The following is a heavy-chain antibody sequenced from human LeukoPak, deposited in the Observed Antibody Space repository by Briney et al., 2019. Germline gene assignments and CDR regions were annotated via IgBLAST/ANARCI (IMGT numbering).Heavy chain of an antibody. CDR3: AKLPSYYYGSGSFVDAFDI. J-gene: IGHJ3*02. CDR1: GFTFSSYA. D-gene: IGHD3-10*01. CDR2: ISGSGGST. Sequence: PGGSLRLSCAASGFTFSSYAMSWVRQAPGKGLEWVSAISGSGGSTYYADSVKGRFTISRDNSKDTLYPQMNSLRAEDTAVYYCAKLPSYYYGSGSFVDAFDIWGQGTMVTVSS. V-gene: IGHV3-23*01.